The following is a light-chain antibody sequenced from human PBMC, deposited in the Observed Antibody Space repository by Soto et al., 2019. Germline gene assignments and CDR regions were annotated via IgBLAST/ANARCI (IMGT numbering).Light chain of an antibody. CDR3: QLYYGATRV. CDR1: TGAVTNTHY. CDR2: STS. Sequence: QAVVTQEPSLTVSLGGTVTLTCSSSTGAVTNTHYAIWFQQKPGQPPRSLIYSTSNKYSWTPARFSGSLLGGSAALTLSDVQPEDEADYYCQLYYGATRVFGGGTKLTVL. V-gene: IGLV7-43*01. J-gene: IGLJ3*02.